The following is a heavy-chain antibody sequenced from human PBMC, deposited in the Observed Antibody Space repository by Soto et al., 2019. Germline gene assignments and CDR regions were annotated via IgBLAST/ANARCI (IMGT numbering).Heavy chain of an antibody. D-gene: IGHD3-16*01. Sequence: QVQVVQSGAEVKKPGASVQVSCKTSGYNFIDHYLHWVRQAPGEGLEWMGWVYPASGLAYLPQKFQGRVAMTGDTSITTAYLELSSLTSDDTAVYYCARGLDYATFDYWGQGSLVTVSS. V-gene: IGHV1-2*02. CDR3: ARGLDYATFDY. CDR1: GYNFIDHY. J-gene: IGHJ4*02. CDR2: VYPASGLA.